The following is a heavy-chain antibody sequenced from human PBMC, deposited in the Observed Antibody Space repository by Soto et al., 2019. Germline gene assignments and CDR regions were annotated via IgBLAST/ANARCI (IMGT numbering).Heavy chain of an antibody. CDR2: ISGSGAST. CDR3: ASGGYCSSPSCYGGMDV. D-gene: IGHD2-2*01. V-gene: IGHV3-23*01. J-gene: IGHJ6*02. Sequence: GGSLRLSCAASGFTFSNYALSWVRQAPGKGLEWVSAISGSGASTYYADSVKGRFTISRDNSKNTLYLQMNSLRAEDTAIYYCASGGYCSSPSCYGGMDVWGQGNTVTVSS. CDR1: GFTFSNYA.